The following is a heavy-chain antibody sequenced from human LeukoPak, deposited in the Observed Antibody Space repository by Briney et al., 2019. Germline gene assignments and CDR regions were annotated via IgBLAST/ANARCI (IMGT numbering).Heavy chain of an antibody. CDR2: ISSSHNSI. CDR1: GFIFSSYN. CDR3: ARDSPDFLGLREDYFDY. D-gene: IGHD2/OR15-2a*01. Sequence: PGGSLRLSCAASGFIFSSYNMNWVRQAPGKGLEWVSFISSSHNSIYYADSVKGRFTISRDNAKNSVYLQKNSLRAEDTAVYYCARDSPDFLGLREDYFDYWGQGTLVTVSS. V-gene: IGHV3-21*01. J-gene: IGHJ4*02.